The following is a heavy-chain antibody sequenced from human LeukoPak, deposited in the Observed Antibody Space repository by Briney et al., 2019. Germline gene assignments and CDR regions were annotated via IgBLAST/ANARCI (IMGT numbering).Heavy chain of an antibody. CDR3: ARGGEYYYGSGSYSEHDY. J-gene: IGHJ4*02. Sequence: ASVKVSCKASGYTFTGYYMHWVRQAPGQGLEWMGWINPNSGGTNYAQKFQGRVTMTRDTSISTAYMELSRLRSDDTAVYYCARGGEYYYGSGSYSEHDYWGQGTLVTVSS. D-gene: IGHD3-10*01. CDR2: INPNSGGT. CDR1: GYTFTGYY. V-gene: IGHV1-2*02.